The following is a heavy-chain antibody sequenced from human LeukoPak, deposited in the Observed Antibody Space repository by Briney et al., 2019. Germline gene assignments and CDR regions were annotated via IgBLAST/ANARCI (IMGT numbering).Heavy chain of an antibody. CDR1: GFTFSIFG. V-gene: IGHV3-33*01. J-gene: IGHJ4*02. CDR3: ARDGGAVATGGIDY. D-gene: IGHD6-19*01. Sequence: GGSLRLSCAASGFTFSIFGMHWVCQAPRKGRWWGGVVWFDGSNKYYEDSVKGRFIISRVNSYTKNYLKMNSLRVEDTAADDCARDGGAVATGGIDYWGQGTLVTVSS. CDR2: VWFDGSNK.